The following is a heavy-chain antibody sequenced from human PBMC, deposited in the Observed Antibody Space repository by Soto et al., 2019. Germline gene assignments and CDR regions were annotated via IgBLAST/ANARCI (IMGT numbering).Heavy chain of an antibody. D-gene: IGHD3-22*01. J-gene: IGHJ5*01. V-gene: IGHV3-23*01. CDR1: GFTFSNYG. CDR3: AKNRVTPYDSSALDS. CDR2: ISGSGGST. Sequence: EVQLLESGGGLVQPGGSLRLSCAASGFTFSNYGMSWVRQAPGKGLEWVSAISGSGGSTYYAESVKGRFTISRDNSKNTLYMQMNSLRAEDTAVYYCAKNRVTPYDSSALDSWGQGTLVTVSS.